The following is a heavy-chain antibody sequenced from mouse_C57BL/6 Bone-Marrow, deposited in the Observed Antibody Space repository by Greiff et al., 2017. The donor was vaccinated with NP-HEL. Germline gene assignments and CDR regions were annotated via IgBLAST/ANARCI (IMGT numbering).Heavy chain of an antibody. Sequence: VQLQQSGAELMKPGASVKLSCKATGYTFTGYWIEWVKQRPGHGLEWIGEILPGSGSTNYNEKFKGKATFTADTSSNTAYMQLSSLTTADSAIYYCARSGIHYGSSSRYYAMDYWGQGTSVTVSS. CDR2: ILPGSGST. CDR1: GYTFTGYW. CDR3: ARSGIHYGSSSRYYAMDY. J-gene: IGHJ4*01. V-gene: IGHV1-9*01. D-gene: IGHD1-1*01.